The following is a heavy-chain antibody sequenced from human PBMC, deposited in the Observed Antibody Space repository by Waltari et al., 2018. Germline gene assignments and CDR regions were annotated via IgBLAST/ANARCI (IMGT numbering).Heavy chain of an antibody. CDR3: ARGLYRIAEQLTFDY. CDR2: INAGNGDT. J-gene: IGHJ4*02. CDR1: GYTFSSYA. D-gene: IGHD1-20*01. V-gene: IGHV1-3*01. Sequence: QVQLVQSGAEVKKPGASVKVSCKASGYTFSSYAVHWVRQAPGQRLEWMGWINAGNGDTKKSQKLQGRVTITRDTSASTAYMELSSLRSEDTAVYYCARGLYRIAEQLTFDYWGQGTLVTVSS.